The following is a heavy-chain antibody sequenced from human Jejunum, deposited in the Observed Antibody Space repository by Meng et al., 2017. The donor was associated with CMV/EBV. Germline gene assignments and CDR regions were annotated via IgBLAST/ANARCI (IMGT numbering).Heavy chain of an antibody. J-gene: IGHJ6*02. Sequence: GFSFSAINMNWVRQAPGKGLEWVASISSTSSYIYYADSLKGRFTISRDNAKNLLYLQMNSLRAEDTAVYYCANQLPWNYYYGMDLWGQGTTVTVSS. D-gene: IGHD1-1*01. V-gene: IGHV3-21*06. CDR2: ISSTSSYI. CDR3: ANQLPWNYYYGMDL. CDR1: GFSFSAIN.